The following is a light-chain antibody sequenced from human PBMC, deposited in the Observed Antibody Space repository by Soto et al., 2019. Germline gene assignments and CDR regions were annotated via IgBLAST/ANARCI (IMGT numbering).Light chain of an antibody. Sequence: EIVLTQSPGTLSLSPGERATLSCRASQSVSSSYLAWNQQKPGQAPRLLIYGTSSSATAIPDRFSGSGFGTDFTLTISRLEPEDFAVYYCQQYGSSSWTFGQGTKVDIK. CDR3: QQYGSSSWT. J-gene: IGKJ1*01. V-gene: IGKV3-20*01. CDR2: GTS. CDR1: QSVSSSY.